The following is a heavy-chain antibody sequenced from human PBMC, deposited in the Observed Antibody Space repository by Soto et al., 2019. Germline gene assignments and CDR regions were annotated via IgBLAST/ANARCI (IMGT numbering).Heavy chain of an antibody. CDR2: ISPYNGNT. CDR3: ARAPNQYYFDN. CDR1: GYTFTSFD. V-gene: IGHV1-18*01. D-gene: IGHD2-2*01. Sequence: ASGKVSCKASGYTFTSFDINWVRQAPGQGLEWMGWISPYNGNTNYAQRLQGRVTMTTDTSTSTAYMEVRSLRSDDTAVYYCARAPNQYYFDNWGQGTLVTVSS. J-gene: IGHJ4*02.